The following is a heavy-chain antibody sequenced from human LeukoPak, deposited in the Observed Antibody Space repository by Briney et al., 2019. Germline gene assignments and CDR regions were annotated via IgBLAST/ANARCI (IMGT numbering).Heavy chain of an antibody. V-gene: IGHV3-7*01. CDR1: GFTFSSYW. CDR2: IKQDGSEK. J-gene: IGHJ4*02. CDR3: ARNWVWNGFEAFDY. D-gene: IGHD1-1*01. Sequence: PGGSLRLSCAASGFTFSSYWMSWVRQAPGKGLEWVANIKQDGSEKYYVDSVKGRFTISRDNAKNSLYLQMNSLRAEDTAVYYCARNWVWNGFEAFDYWGQGTLVTVSS.